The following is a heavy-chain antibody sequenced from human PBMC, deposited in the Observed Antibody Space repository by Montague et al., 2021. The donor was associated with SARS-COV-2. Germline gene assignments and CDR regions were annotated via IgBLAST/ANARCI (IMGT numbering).Heavy chain of an antibody. CDR1: GISLSTSGVG. Sequence: VKPTQTLTLTCTFSGISLSTSGVGVAWIRQPPGKALEWLALIYWDDDERYSPSMRSRLTITKDTSENQVALRMTNMDPMDTATYYCAPLGFDSRSYYTPHNWFDPWGQGILVTVSS. D-gene: IGHD3-10*01. J-gene: IGHJ5*02. CDR3: APLGFDSRSYYTPHNWFDP. CDR2: IYWDDDE. V-gene: IGHV2-5*02.